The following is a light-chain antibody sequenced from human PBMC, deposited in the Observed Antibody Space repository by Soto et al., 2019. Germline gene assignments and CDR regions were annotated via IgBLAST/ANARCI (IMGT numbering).Light chain of an antibody. J-gene: IGKJ5*01. V-gene: IGKV3-11*01. CDR3: QQRSSWIT. CDR1: ESVASH. Sequence: EVVLTQFPASLSLSPGERATLSCRASESVASHLAWYQQKPGKAPRLLIYDATKRATGISARFSGNGVGTYFTLTISSLEPEDVAVYYCQQRSSWITFGQGTRLDMK. CDR2: DAT.